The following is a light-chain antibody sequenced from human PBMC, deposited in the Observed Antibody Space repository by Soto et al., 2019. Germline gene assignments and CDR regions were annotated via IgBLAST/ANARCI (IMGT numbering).Light chain of an antibody. CDR2: GAS. Sequence: EVVLTQSPDTLSLSPGEGASLSCRASQSAHTFLAWYQQKPGQPPRLLIYGASTRATGVPARFSGSGSGTDFTLTISSLEPEDFAVYYCHQRSNWPPDTFGQGTRLEIK. J-gene: IGKJ5*01. CDR3: HQRSNWPPDT. CDR1: QSAHTF. V-gene: IGKV3-11*01.